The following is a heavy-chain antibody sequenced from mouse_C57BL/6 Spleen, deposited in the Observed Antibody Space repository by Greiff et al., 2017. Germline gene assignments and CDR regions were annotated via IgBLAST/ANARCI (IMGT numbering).Heavy chain of an antibody. CDR3: AREGLLLFDY. D-gene: IGHD1-1*01. J-gene: IGHJ2*01. CDR2: IDPSDSYT. Sequence: VQLQQPGAELVRPGTSVKLSCKASGYTFTSYWMHWVKQRPGQGLEWIGVIDPSDSYTNYNQKFKGKATLTVDTSSSTAYMQLSSLTSEDSAVYYCAREGLLLFDYWGQGTTRTVSS. V-gene: IGHV1-59*01. CDR1: GYTFTSYW.